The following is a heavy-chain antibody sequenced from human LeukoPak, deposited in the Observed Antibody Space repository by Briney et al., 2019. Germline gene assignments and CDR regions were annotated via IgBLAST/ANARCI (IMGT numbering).Heavy chain of an antibody. CDR1: GYTFTGYY. Sequence: RVPSVKVSCKASGYTFTGYYMHWAREAPAQALEYMGWLNPNSGGTNYAQKLQGCVTMNRDTSISTAYMELSRLRSDDTAVYYYARAHYYGPGSYYPRGAFDIWGQGTMVTVSS. D-gene: IGHD3-10*01. J-gene: IGHJ3*02. CDR2: LNPNSGGT. CDR3: ARAHYYGPGSYYPRGAFDI. V-gene: IGHV1-2*04.